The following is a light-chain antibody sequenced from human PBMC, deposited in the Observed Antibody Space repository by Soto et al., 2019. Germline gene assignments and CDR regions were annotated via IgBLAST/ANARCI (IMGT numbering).Light chain of an antibody. V-gene: IGLV2-11*01. Sequence: QSALTQPRSVSGSPGQSVTISCTGTNSDVGGYNFVSWYQQLPGKAPKLMISAVSQRPSGVPDRFSGSKSGNTASLTISGLQADDEADYFCCSYTASDTWVFGGGTKLTVL. J-gene: IGLJ3*02. CDR3: CSYTASDTWV. CDR1: NSDVGGYNF. CDR2: AVS.